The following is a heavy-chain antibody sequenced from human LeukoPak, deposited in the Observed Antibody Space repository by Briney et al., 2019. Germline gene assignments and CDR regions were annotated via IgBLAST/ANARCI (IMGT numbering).Heavy chain of an antibody. CDR1: GGSISSYY. V-gene: IGHV4-59*01. Sequence: SSETLSLTCTVSGGSISSYYWSWIRQPPGKGLEWTGYIYYSGSTNYNPSLKSRVTISVDTSKNQFSLKLSSVTAADTAVYYCARGYYYDSSGTHYNIWGQGTMVTVSS. D-gene: IGHD3-22*01. CDR2: IYYSGST. CDR3: ARGYYYDSSGTHYNI. J-gene: IGHJ3*02.